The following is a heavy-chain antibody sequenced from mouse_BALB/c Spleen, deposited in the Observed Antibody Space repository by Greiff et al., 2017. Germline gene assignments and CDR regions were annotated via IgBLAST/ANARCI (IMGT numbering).Heavy chain of an antibody. Sequence: VQLQQSGAELVKPGASVKLSCTASGFNIKYTYMHWVKQRPEQGLEWIGRFDPANGNSKYDPKFQGKATITADTSSNTAYLQLSSLTSEDTAVYYCARPTMITTWFAYWGQGTLGTVSA. J-gene: IGHJ3*01. CDR3: ARPTMITTWFAY. D-gene: IGHD2-4*01. V-gene: IGHV14-3*02. CDR1: GFNIKYTY. CDR2: FDPANGNS.